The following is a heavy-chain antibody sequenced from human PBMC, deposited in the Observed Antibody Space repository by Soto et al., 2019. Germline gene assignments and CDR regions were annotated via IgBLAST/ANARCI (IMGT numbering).Heavy chain of an antibody. CDR1: GGSFSGYY. CDR3: ARAGEMATTPSDY. V-gene: IGHV4-34*01. CDR2: ISHSGST. Sequence: SETLSLTCAVYGGSFSGYYWNWIRQPPEKGLEWIGEISHSGSTNYNPSLKSRVTISLDTSKNQFSLKLSSVTAADTAVYYCARAGEMATTPSDYWGQGALVTVSS. D-gene: IGHD5-12*01. J-gene: IGHJ4*02.